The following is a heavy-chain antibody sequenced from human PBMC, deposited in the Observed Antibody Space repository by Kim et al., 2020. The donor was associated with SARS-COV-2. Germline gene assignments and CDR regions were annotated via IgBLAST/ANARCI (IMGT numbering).Heavy chain of an antibody. J-gene: IGHJ4*02. D-gene: IGHD2-2*01. CDR3: ARDTVVVPAAFDY. Sequence: YAQKLQGRGTMTTDTSTSTAYMELRSLRSDDTAVYYCARDTVVVPAAFDYWGQGTLVTVSS. V-gene: IGHV1-18*01.